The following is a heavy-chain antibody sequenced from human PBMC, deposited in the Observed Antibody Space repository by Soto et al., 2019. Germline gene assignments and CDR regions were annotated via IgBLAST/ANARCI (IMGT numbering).Heavy chain of an antibody. J-gene: IGHJ6*02. CDR2: ISYDGSYK. D-gene: IGHD3-16*01. Sequence: LRLSCTASGFTFNSHTMHWVRQAPGEGLEWVAVISYDGSYKFYADSVKGRFTISRGNSKSTLYLQMNRLTAADTAIYYCARDGLTALGMIPPWAVDVWGQGTMVTVSS. CDR1: GFTFNSHT. V-gene: IGHV3-30-3*01. CDR3: ARDGLTALGMIPPWAVDV.